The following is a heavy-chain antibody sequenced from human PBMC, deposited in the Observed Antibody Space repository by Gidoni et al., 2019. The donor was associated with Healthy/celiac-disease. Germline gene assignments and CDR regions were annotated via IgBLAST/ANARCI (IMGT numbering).Heavy chain of an antibody. Sequence: EVQLLVSGGGLVQPGGSLRLYCAASGFTFSSYAMSWVRQAPGKGLAWVSAIGGSGGSTYYADSVKGRFTISRDNSKNTLYLQMNSLRAEDTAVYYCAKQGPSGYYYSFDYWGQGTLVTVSS. J-gene: IGHJ4*02. D-gene: IGHD3-22*01. V-gene: IGHV3-23*01. CDR2: IGGSGGST. CDR1: GFTFSSYA. CDR3: AKQGPSGYYYSFDY.